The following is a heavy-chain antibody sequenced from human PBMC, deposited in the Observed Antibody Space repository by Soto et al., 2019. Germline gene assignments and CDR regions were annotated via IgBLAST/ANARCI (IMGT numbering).Heavy chain of an antibody. Sequence: GASVKVSCKASGYTFTSYYMHWVRQAPGQGLEWMGIINPSGGSTSYAQKFQGRVTMTRDTSTSTVYMELSSLRSEDTAVYYCARAGPRRKGNDLEYSGYELDYWGQGTLVTVSS. CDR3: ARAGPRRKGNDLEYSGYELDY. CDR2: INPSGGST. D-gene: IGHD5-12*01. J-gene: IGHJ4*02. V-gene: IGHV1-46*03. CDR1: GYTFTSYY.